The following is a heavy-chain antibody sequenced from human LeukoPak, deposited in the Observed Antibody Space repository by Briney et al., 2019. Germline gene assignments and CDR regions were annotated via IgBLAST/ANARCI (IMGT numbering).Heavy chain of an antibody. Sequence: ASVKVSCKASGYTFTSYDINWVRQATGQGLEWMGWMNPNSGNTGYAQKFQGRVTMTRNTSISTAYMELSSLRSEDTAVYYCARAYYDSSGYYTDDFDYWGQGTLVTVSS. D-gene: IGHD3-22*01. J-gene: IGHJ4*02. CDR2: MNPNSGNT. CDR3: ARAYYDSSGYYTDDFDY. CDR1: GYTFTSYD. V-gene: IGHV1-8*01.